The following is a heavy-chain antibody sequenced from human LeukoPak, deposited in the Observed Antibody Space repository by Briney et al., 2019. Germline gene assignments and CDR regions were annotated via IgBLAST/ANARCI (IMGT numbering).Heavy chain of an antibody. V-gene: IGHV3-23*01. J-gene: IGHJ4*02. CDR3: ARAAYSSSSGVAFDY. CDR1: GFTFSSYA. CDR2: ISGSGGST. D-gene: IGHD6-6*01. Sequence: GGSLRLSCAASGFTFSSYAMSWVRQAPGKGLEWVSAISGSGGSTYYADSVKGRFTISRDNAKNSLYLQMNSLRAEDTAVYYCARAAYSSSSGVAFDYWGQGTLVTVSS.